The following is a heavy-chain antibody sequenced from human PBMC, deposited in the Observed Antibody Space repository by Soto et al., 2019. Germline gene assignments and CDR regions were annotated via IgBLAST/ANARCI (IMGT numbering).Heavy chain of an antibody. CDR1: GFTFSAYS. Sequence: GGSLSLSCVASGFTFSAYSMSWVRQAPGKGLEWLSYISGDRAYIYYADSVRGRFTISRDNAENSLYLQMDNLRDEDAALYYCARQVYTVVTPMDFWGQGTLVTVSS. V-gene: IGHV3-48*02. D-gene: IGHD2-21*02. CDR2: ISGDRAYI. J-gene: IGHJ4*02. CDR3: ARQVYTVVTPMDF.